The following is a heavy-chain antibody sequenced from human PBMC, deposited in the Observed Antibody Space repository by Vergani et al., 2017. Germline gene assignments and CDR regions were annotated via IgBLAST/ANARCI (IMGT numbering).Heavy chain of an antibody. V-gene: IGHV3-15*01. Sequence: EVQLVESGGGLLKPGESLRLSCAVSGFPFSGSYMTWVRQAPGKGLEWVSRIQFRVNGDATDYAAPVKGRFTISRDGSKETLYLQMNSLRAEDTAVYYCAKPFIVLMVYAPADAFDIWGQGTMVTVSS. CDR2: IQFRVNGDAT. D-gene: IGHD2-8*01. J-gene: IGHJ3*02. CDR3: AKPFIVLMVYAPADAFDI. CDR1: GFPFSGSY.